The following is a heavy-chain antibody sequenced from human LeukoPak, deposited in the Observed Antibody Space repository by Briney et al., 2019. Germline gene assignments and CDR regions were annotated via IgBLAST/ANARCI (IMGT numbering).Heavy chain of an antibody. Sequence: AGGSLRLSCAASGFTFSSYWMSWVRQAPGKGLEWVANIKQDGSEKYYVDSVKGRFTISRDNAKNSLYLQMNSLRAEDTAVYYCARDDHQLLYGRGFDYWGQGTPVTVSS. CDR2: IKQDGSEK. CDR1: GFTFSSYW. J-gene: IGHJ4*02. D-gene: IGHD2-2*02. V-gene: IGHV3-7*01. CDR3: ARDDHQLLYGRGFDY.